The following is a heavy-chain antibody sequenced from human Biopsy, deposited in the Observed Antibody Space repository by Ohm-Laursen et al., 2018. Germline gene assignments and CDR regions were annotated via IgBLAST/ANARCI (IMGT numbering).Heavy chain of an antibody. D-gene: IGHD6-13*01. V-gene: IGHV4-34*01. CDR2: ITQSGST. CDR3: VRVPLPGIGAAYQGRFLYGMDV. Sequence: SETLSLTCAVYGGSFNGYFWIWIRQPLGKGLEWIGDITQSGSTNYSPSLNRRVTISVDTAKKQFPLSLRFVTAADTAVYYCVRVPLPGIGAAYQGRFLYGMDVWGQGTTVSVSS. J-gene: IGHJ6*02. CDR1: GGSFNGYF.